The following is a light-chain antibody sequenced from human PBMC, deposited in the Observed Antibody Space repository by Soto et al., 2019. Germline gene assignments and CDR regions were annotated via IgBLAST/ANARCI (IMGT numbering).Light chain of an antibody. V-gene: IGKV3-20*01. CDR2: GAS. CDR1: QSVSSSY. Sequence: EIVLTQSPGTLSLSPGERATLSCRASQSVSSSYLAWYQQKPGQAPRLLIYGASSRATGIPDRFSGSGSGTDFTLTISRLEPEDFAVSYCQQYGSSPPITFGQGTRLEMK. J-gene: IGKJ5*01. CDR3: QQYGSSPPIT.